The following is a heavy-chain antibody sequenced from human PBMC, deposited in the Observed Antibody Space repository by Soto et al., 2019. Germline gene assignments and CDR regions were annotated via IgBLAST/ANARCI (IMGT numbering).Heavy chain of an antibody. CDR2: INHSGST. V-gene: IGHV4-34*01. Sequence: QVQLQQWGAGLLKPSETLSLTCAVYGGSFSGYYWSWIRQPPGKGLEWIGEINHSGSTNYNPSLKSRVTKSVDTAKNQCPLKLSSGTAADPAVYYCARDPGKAAAGTKGGGGMDVWGQGTTVTVSS. J-gene: IGHJ6*02. D-gene: IGHD6-13*01. CDR1: GGSFSGYY. CDR3: ARDPGKAAAGTKGGGGMDV.